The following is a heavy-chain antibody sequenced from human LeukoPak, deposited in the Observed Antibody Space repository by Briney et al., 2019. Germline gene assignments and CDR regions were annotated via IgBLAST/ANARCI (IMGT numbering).Heavy chain of an antibody. Sequence: GGSRRLSCAASGFTFSSYAMSWVRQAPGKGLEWVSDISGSGGSTYYADSVKGRFTISRDNSKNTLYLRMNSLRAEDTAVYYCAKSRYYGSGSYPFDPWGQGTLVTVSS. CDR2: ISGSGGST. CDR3: AKSRYYGSGSYPFDP. V-gene: IGHV3-23*01. J-gene: IGHJ5*02. D-gene: IGHD3-10*01. CDR1: GFTFSSYA.